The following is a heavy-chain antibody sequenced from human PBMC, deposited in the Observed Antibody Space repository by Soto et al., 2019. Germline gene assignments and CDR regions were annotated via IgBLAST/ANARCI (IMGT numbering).Heavy chain of an antibody. V-gene: IGHV3-9*01. J-gene: IGHJ4*02. D-gene: IGHD4-17*01. CDR2: ISWNSGSI. Sequence: EVQLVESGGGLVQPGRSLRLSCAASGFTFDDYAMHWVRQAPGKGLEWVSGISWNSGSIGYADSVKGRFTISRDNAKNSLYLQMNSLRAEDTALYHCAEDTSGDYGFFDYLGQGTLVTVSS. CDR1: GFTFDDYA. CDR3: AEDTSGDYGFFDY.